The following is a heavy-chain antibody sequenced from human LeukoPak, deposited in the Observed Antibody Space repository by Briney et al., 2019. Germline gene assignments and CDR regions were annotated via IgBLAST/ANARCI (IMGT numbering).Heavy chain of an antibody. D-gene: IGHD2-15*01. J-gene: IGHJ3*02. Sequence: PGGSLRLSCVASGFTVSSNYMSWVRQAPGKGLEWVSVIYSGGSTYYADSVKGRFTISRDNSKNTLYLQMNSLRAEDTAVYYRARVCSGGSCYYGAFDIWGQGTMVTVSS. CDR1: GFTVSSNY. CDR3: ARVCSGGSCYYGAFDI. CDR2: IYSGGST. V-gene: IGHV3-53*01.